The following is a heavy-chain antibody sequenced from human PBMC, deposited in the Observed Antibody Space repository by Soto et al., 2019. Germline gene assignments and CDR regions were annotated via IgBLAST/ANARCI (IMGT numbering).Heavy chain of an antibody. D-gene: IGHD6-19*01. J-gene: IGHJ6*02. CDR2: ISAYNGNT. CDR3: ARQGVHSSGNYYYGMDV. CDR1: GYTFTSYG. Sequence: GASVKVSCKASGYTFTSYGISWVRQAPGQGLEWMGWISAYNGNTNYAQKLQGRVTMTTDTSTSTAYLQWSSLKASDTAMYYCARQGVHSSGNYYYGMDVWGQGTTVTVSS. V-gene: IGHV1-18*01.